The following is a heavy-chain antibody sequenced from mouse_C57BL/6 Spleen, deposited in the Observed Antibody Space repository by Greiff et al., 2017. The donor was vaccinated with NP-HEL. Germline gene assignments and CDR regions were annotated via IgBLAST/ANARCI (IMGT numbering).Heavy chain of an antibody. J-gene: IGHJ2*01. CDR1: GYTFTNYW. D-gene: IGHD1-1*01. CDR2: IYPGGGYT. V-gene: IGHV1-63*01. CDR3: ARGDYGQLGFDY. Sequence: QVQLKQSGAELVRPGTSVKMSCKASGYTFTNYWIGWAKQRPGHGLEWIGDIYPGGGYTNYNEKFKGKATLTADKSSSTAYMQFSSLTSEDSAIYYCARGDYGQLGFDYWGQGTTLTVSS.